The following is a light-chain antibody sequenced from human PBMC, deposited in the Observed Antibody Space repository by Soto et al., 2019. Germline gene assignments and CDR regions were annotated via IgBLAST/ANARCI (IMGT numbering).Light chain of an antibody. Sequence: EIVLTQSPDTLSLSPGERTTLSCRASQSVSSSFFDWYQQKPGQAPRLLIYAASNTSTGLPERCSGSGSGTDSTLTISRVEPEAVAEDYCQQYGELPGDFGQGTKVELK. J-gene: IGKJ1*01. CDR1: QSVSSSF. V-gene: IGKV3-20*01. CDR2: AAS. CDR3: QQYGELPGD.